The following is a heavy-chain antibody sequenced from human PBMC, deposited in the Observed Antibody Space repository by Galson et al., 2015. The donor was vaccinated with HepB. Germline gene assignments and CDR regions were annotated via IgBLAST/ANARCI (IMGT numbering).Heavy chain of an antibody. CDR1: GFTFNSYA. CDR3: AKEMSSASVATRVSH. V-gene: IGHV3-23*01. CDR2: ISGSGDST. Sequence: SLRLSCAASGFTFNSYAIMWVRQAPGKGLERVPSISGSGDSTNYADSVKGRFTISRDNSKNTLYLQMNSLRAEDTALYYCAKEMSSASVATRVSHWGQGTLVTVSS. J-gene: IGHJ4*02. D-gene: IGHD5/OR15-5a*01.